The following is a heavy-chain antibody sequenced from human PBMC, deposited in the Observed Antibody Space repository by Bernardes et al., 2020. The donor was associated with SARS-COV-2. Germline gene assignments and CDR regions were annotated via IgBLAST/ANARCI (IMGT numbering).Heavy chain of an antibody. CDR1: GFPVSSHY. Sequence: GGSLRLSCAASGFPVSSHYLSWVRQAPGKGLAWVSVIYSGGTTYYAESVKGRFTISRDNSKHTLYLQMNSLRADDTGVYYCVRVQRPHSSVDFWCQGPLVTVSP. V-gene: IGHV3-66*02. CDR3: VRVQRPHSSVDF. J-gene: IGHJ4*02. D-gene: IGHD5-18*01. CDR2: IYSGGTT.